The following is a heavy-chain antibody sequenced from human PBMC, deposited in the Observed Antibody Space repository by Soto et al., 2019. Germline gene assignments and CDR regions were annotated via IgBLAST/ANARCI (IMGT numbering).Heavy chain of an antibody. J-gene: IGHJ6*02. CDR3: ARHPRLRFLEWQRRYYYGMDV. CDR1: GCSFTSHW. V-gene: IGHV5-10-1*01. Sequence: WESLKTPWNGAGCSFTSHWISRMLQMPRKGLEWMGKIDPSDSYTNYSTSFKGHVTISADKSISTAYLQWSSLKASDTAMYYCARHPRLRFLEWQRRYYYGMDVWGQGTTVTVSS. CDR2: IDPSDSYT. D-gene: IGHD3-3*01.